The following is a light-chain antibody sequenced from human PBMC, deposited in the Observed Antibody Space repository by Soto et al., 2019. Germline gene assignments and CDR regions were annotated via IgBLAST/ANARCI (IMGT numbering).Light chain of an antibody. CDR2: GAS. CDR1: QSVSSN. V-gene: IGKV3-11*01. Sequence: IVLTQSPATLSVSPWERATLSCRASQSVSSNLAWYQQKPGQTPRLLIYGASTRATGIPARFSGSGSGTDFTLTITSLEPEDFAVYFCQQRSNWPTFGQGTKVDI. J-gene: IGKJ1*01. CDR3: QQRSNWPT.